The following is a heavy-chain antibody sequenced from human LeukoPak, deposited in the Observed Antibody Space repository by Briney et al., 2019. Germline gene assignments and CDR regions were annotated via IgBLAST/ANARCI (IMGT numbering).Heavy chain of an antibody. D-gene: IGHD6-19*01. J-gene: IGHJ4*02. CDR1: GFAFSSYA. Sequence: GRSLRLSCAASGFAFSSYAMNWVRQAPGKGLEWFSFITTSSVTIHYADSMKRRFSLYRDNAENSLYQQMSSLRAGYTAVYYSVRDRVGGSFDFWGQGTLVSVSS. CDR3: VRDRVGGSFDF. CDR2: ITTSSVTI. V-gene: IGHV3-48*01.